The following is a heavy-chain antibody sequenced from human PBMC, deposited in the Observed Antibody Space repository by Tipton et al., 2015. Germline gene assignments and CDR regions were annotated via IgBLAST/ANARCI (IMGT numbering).Heavy chain of an antibody. CDR3: ARARGRHGGLFDS. CDR2: IQYSGST. CDR1: SDSISKYY. Sequence: LRLSCTASSDSISKYYWSWIRQPPGKELEWIGYIQYSGSTNYNPSLKSRVTISVDTSKTQFSLKMRSVTATDTAVYYCARARGRHGGLFDSWGQGTLVTVSS. J-gene: IGHJ4*02. D-gene: IGHD4-23*01. V-gene: IGHV4-59*01.